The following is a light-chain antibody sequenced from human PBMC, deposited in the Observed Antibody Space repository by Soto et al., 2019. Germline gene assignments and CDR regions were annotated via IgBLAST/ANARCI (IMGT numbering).Light chain of an antibody. CDR1: QSISTT. CDR3: QQYTDWPTT. V-gene: IGKV3-15*01. CDR2: GAS. J-gene: IGKJ1*01. Sequence: EKVMTQSADTLSVSPLEGANISCRASQSISTTVAWYQQKPGQAPRLLIYGASTRATGIPVRFTGSGSGTEFTLIISSLQSEDLAVYYCQQYTDWPTTFGQGTKVDIK.